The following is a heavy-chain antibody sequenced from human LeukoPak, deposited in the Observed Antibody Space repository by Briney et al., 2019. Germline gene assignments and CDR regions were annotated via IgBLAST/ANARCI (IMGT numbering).Heavy chain of an antibody. V-gene: IGHV4-34*01. CDR1: GGSFSGYY. CDR2: INHSGST. D-gene: IGHD5-18*01. J-gene: IGHJ4*02. Sequence: SETLSLTCPVYGGSFSGYYWSWIRQPPGKGLEWIGEINHSGSTNYNPSLKSRVTISVDTSKNQFSLKLSSVTAADTAVYYCARGIQLWLRFWGQGTLVTVSS. CDR3: ARGIQLWLRF.